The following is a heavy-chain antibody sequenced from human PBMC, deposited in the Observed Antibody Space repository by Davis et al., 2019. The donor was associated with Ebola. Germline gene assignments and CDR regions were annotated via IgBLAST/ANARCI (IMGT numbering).Heavy chain of an antibody. CDR3: ASAYCSGDDCAPLTY. J-gene: IGHJ4*02. CDR1: GFPFNSYN. CDR2: INSGGSI. D-gene: IGHD2-21*01. V-gene: IGHV3-66*01. Sequence: GESLKISCAASGFPFNSYNMHWLRQAPGKGLDWVSVINSGGSIYYGNSVKGRVTISRDDSKNTLYLQMNSLRDDDTAVYYCASAYCSGDDCAPLTYWGQGTRVTVSS.